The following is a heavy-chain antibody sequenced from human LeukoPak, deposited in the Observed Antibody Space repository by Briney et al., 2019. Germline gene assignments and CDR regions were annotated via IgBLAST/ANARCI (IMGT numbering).Heavy chain of an antibody. CDR3: AKAGVLPTGDWFSP. CDR2: VYHTGSS. V-gene: IGHV4-39*07. CDR1: GASISSPTFY. D-gene: IGHD4-17*01. Sequence: PSETLSLTCTVSGASISSPTFYWGWTRQSPGKGLEWIGNVYHTGSSFYTASLKSRVTISIDTSKNQFSLNLMSVTAADTAIYFCAKAGVLPTGDWFSPWGPGSLVTVSS. J-gene: IGHJ5*02.